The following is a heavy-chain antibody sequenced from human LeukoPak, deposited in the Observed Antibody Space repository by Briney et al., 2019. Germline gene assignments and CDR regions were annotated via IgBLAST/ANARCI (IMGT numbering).Heavy chain of an antibody. Sequence: ASVKVSCKASGYTFTGYYMHWVRQAPGQGLEWMGWINPNSGGTNYAQKFQGRVTMTRDASISTAYMELSRLRSDDTAVYYCARTYYDGSGYSSLDYWGQGTLVTVSS. J-gene: IGHJ4*02. CDR1: GYTFTGYY. CDR2: INPNSGGT. CDR3: ARTYYDGSGYSSLDY. D-gene: IGHD3-22*01. V-gene: IGHV1-2*02.